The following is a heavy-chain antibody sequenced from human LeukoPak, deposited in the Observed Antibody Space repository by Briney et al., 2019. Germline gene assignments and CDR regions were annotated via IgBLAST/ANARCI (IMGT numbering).Heavy chain of an antibody. CDR2: IIPIFGTA. Sequence: ASVKVSCKASGGTFSSYAISWVRQPPGQGLDWMGGIIPIFGTANYAQKFQGRVTITADESTSTAYMELSSLRSEDTAVYYCASRYYYDSSGYYRIGAFDIWGQGTMVTVSS. CDR1: GGTFSSYA. V-gene: IGHV1-69*13. CDR3: ASRYYYDSSGYYRIGAFDI. D-gene: IGHD3-22*01. J-gene: IGHJ3*02.